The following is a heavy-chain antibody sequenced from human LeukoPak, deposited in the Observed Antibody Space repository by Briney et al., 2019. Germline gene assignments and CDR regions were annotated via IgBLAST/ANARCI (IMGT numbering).Heavy chain of an antibody. D-gene: IGHD5-18*01. J-gene: IGHJ4*02. CDR1: GFTFSSYW. CDR2: INSDGSST. Sequence: GGSLRLSSAASGFTFSSYWMHWVRQAPGKGLVWVSRINSDGSSTSYADSVKGRFTISRDNAKNTLYLQMNSLRAEDTAVYYCAQRDRLPGPFDYWGQGTLVTVSS. CDR3: AQRDRLPGPFDY. V-gene: IGHV3-74*01.